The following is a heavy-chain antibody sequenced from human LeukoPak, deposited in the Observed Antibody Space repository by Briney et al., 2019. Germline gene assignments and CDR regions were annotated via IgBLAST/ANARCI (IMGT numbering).Heavy chain of an antibody. CDR1: GGSFSGYY. J-gene: IGHJ4*02. V-gene: IGHV4-34*01. D-gene: IGHD3-22*01. Sequence: SETLSLTCAVYGGSFSGYYWSWIRQPPGKGLEWIGEINHSGSTNYNPSLKSRVTISVDTSKNQFSLKLSSVTAADTAVYYCARDQKDYYDSSGYTGVDYWGQGTLVTVSS. CDR2: INHSGST. CDR3: ARDQKDYYDSSGYTGVDY.